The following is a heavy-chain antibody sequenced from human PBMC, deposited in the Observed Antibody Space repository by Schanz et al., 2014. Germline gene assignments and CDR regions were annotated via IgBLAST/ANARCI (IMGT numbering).Heavy chain of an antibody. Sequence: EEQLLESGGGLVQPGGSLRLSCAASGFTFSNYGMAWVRQAPGKGLEWVSGISGGSSYIFYADSVKGRFTISRDNARYSLYLQMNSLRAEDTAVYYCARDKGGYYPFDYWGQGTLVTVSS. CDR2: ISGGSSYI. D-gene: IGHD3-3*01. J-gene: IGHJ4*02. CDR1: GFTFSNYG. V-gene: IGHV3-21*01. CDR3: ARDKGGYYPFDY.